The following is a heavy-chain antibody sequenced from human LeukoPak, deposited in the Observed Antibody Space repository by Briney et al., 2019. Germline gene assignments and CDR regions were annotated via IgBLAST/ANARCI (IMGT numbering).Heavy chain of an antibody. Sequence: PGRSLRLSCAASGFTFSSYAMHWVRQAPGKGLEWVAVISYDGSNKYYADSVKGRFTISRDNSKNTLYLQMNSLRAEDTAVYYCARDSDYYGSGSYYSLGMDVWGKGTTVTVSS. V-gene: IGHV3-30*04. CDR3: ARDSDYYGSGSYYSLGMDV. CDR2: ISYDGSNK. J-gene: IGHJ6*04. D-gene: IGHD3-10*01. CDR1: GFTFSSYA.